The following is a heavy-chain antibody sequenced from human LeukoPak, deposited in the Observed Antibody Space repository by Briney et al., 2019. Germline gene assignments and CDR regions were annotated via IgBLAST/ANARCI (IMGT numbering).Heavy chain of an antibody. CDR2: ISAHNGNT. J-gene: IGHJ4*02. D-gene: IGHD2-2*01. CDR3: ARGQAYCSSTSCPLDY. V-gene: IGHV1-18*04. CDR1: GYTFTSYG. Sequence: ASVKVSCKASGYTFTSYGISWVRQAPGQGLEWMGWISAHNGNTNYAQKLQGRVTMTTDTSTSTAYMELRSLRSDDTAVYYCARGQAYCSSTSCPLDYWGQGTLVTVSS.